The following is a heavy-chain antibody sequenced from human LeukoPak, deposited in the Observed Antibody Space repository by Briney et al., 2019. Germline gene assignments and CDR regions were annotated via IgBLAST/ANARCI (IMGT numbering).Heavy chain of an antibody. V-gene: IGHV1-8*02. D-gene: IGHD6-13*01. J-gene: IGHJ1*01. CDR3: ARNGQQVRYFQH. Sequence: ASVKVSCKASGYTFTSYAMNWVRQATGQGLEWMGWMNPNSGNTGYAQKFQGRVNMTRNTSISTAYMELSSLRLEDTAVYYCARNGQQVRYFQHWGQGTLVTVSS. CDR1: GYTFTSYA. CDR2: MNPNSGNT.